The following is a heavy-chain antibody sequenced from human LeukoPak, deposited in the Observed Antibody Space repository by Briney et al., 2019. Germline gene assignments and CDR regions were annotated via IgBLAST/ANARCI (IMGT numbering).Heavy chain of an antibody. Sequence: GSLRLSCAASGFTFSTYAMNWVRQAPGKGLEWVSVISGSGSYIYYADSVKGRFTISSDNSKNTLYLQMNSLRADDTAVYYCAKEGAGSSNRYFQHWGQGTLVTVSS. CDR3: AKEGAGSSNRYFQH. CDR1: GFTFSTYA. V-gene: IGHV3-23*01. D-gene: IGHD2-15*01. J-gene: IGHJ1*01. CDR2: ISGSGSYI.